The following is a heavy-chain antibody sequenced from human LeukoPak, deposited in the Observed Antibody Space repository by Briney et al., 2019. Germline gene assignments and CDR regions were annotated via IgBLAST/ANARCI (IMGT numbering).Heavy chain of an antibody. D-gene: IGHD1-26*01. J-gene: IGHJ4*02. CDR2: IYPGDSDT. Sequence: GEPLQISCQGSGYSFTSYWIGWVRQMPGKGMEWMGIIYPGDSDTRYSPSFQGQVTISADKSISTAYLQWSSLKASDTASYYCARRPGIVGATTFDYWGQGTLVTVSS. V-gene: IGHV5-51*01. CDR3: ARRPGIVGATTFDY. CDR1: GYSFTSYW.